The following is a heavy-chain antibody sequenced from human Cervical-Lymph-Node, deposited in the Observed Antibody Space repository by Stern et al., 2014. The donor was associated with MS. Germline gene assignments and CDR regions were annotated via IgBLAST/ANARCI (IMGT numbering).Heavy chain of an antibody. V-gene: IGHV2-70*04. J-gene: IGHJ4*02. CDR3: GRMSEYVYGIDY. CDR2: IDWDDDK. Sequence: QITLKESGPALVKPTQTLTLTCTFSGFSLTTSGMRVSWIRQPPGKALEWLARIDWDDDKYYSTSLEARLTVSMDTSKNQVVLTMTNMDPVDTATYYCGRMSEYVYGIDYWGQGTLVTVSS. D-gene: IGHD5/OR15-5a*01. CDR1: GFSLTTSGMR.